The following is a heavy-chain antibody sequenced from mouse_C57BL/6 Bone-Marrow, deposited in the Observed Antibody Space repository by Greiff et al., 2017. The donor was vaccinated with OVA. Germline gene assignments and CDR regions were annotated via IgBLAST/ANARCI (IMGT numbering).Heavy chain of an antibody. D-gene: IGHD1-3*01. V-gene: IGHV1-4*01. CDR1: GYTFTSYT. CDR2: INPSSGYT. J-gene: IGHJ3*01. Sequence: QVQLQQSGAELARPGASVKMSCKASGYTFTSYTMHWVKQRPGQGLEWIGYINPSSGYTKYNQKFKDKATLTADTSSSTAYMQLSSLTSEDSAVYYCARRRGGGSAWFAYWGQGTLVTVSA. CDR3: ARRRGGGSAWFAY.